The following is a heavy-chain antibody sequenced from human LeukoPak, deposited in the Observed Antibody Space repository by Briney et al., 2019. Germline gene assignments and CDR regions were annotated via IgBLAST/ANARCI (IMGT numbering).Heavy chain of an antibody. CDR3: ARGATMVRIHYYYYMDV. J-gene: IGHJ6*03. CDR1: GGSISSGDYY. CDR2: IYTSGST. V-gene: IGHV4-61*02. D-gene: IGHD3-10*01. Sequence: SETLSLTCTVSGGSISSGDYYWSWIRQPAGKGLEWIGRIYTSGSTNYNPSLKSRVTISVDTSKNQFSLKLSSVTAADTAVYYCARGATMVRIHYYYYMDVWGKGTTVTVSS.